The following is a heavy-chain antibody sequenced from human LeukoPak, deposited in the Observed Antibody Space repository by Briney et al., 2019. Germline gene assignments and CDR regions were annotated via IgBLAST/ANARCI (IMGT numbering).Heavy chain of an antibody. CDR1: GFSFSTYS. CDR3: ARNRNDYGDYVYDY. J-gene: IGHJ4*02. V-gene: IGHV3-30*04. CDR2: ISKDGSNN. D-gene: IGHD4-17*01. Sequence: PGGSLRLSCAASGFSFSTYSMHWVRQAPGKGLEWVALISKDGSNNYYADSVKGRFTISRDTSKNTLYLQMNSLRAEDTAVYYCARNRNDYGDYVYDYWGQGTLVTVSS.